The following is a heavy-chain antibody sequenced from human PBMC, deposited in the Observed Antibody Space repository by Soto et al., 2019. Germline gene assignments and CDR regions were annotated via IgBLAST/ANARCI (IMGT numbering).Heavy chain of an antibody. D-gene: IGHD6-13*01. CDR3: AREVIDFAAAALAEYFQH. J-gene: IGHJ1*01. CDR2: ISAYNGNT. V-gene: IGHV1-18*01. Sequence: EASVKVSCKASGYTFTSYGISWVRQAPGQGLEWMGWISAYNGNTNYAQKLQGRVTMTTDTSTSTAYMELRSLRSDDTAVYHCAREVIDFAAAALAEYFQHWGQGTLVTVSS. CDR1: GYTFTSYG.